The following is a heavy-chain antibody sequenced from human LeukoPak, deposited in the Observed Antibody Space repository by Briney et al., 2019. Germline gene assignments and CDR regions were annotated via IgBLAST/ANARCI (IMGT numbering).Heavy chain of an antibody. D-gene: IGHD5-24*01. CDR3: ARDYKYAFDN. J-gene: IGHJ4*02. V-gene: IGHV3-48*01. CDR1: GFTFSDYS. CDR2: IGIDSGNT. Sequence: GGSLRLSCAASGFTFSDYSMNCVRQAPGKGLEWISYIGIDSGNTNYADSVKGRFTISGDKAKNSLYLQMNSLRVEDTAVYYCARDYKYAFDNWGQGTLVTVSS.